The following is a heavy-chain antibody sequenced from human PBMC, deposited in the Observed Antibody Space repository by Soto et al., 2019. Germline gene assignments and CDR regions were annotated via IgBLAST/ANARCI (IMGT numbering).Heavy chain of an antibody. Sequence: PGGSLRLSCAASGFTFSDYYMSWIRQAPGKGLEWVSYISSSSSYTNYADSVKGRFTISRDNAKNSLYLQMNSLRAEDTAVYYCARAVVPAAIGYYYGMDVWGQGTTVTVSS. CDR1: GFTFSDYY. CDR2: ISSSSSYT. CDR3: ARAVVPAAIGYYYGMDV. V-gene: IGHV3-11*06. J-gene: IGHJ6*02. D-gene: IGHD2-2*01.